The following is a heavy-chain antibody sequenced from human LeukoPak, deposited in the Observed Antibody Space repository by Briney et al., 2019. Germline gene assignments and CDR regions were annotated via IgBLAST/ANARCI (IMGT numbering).Heavy chain of an antibody. CDR1: GYTFTSYD. CDR2: MNPNSGNT. V-gene: IGHV1-8*01. CDR3: ARQGHHVYYYYYGMDV. D-gene: IGHD1-14*01. Sequence: ASVKVSCKASGYTFTSYDINWVRQATGQGLEWMGWMNPNSGNTGYAQKFQGRVTMTRNTSISTAYMELSSLRSEDTAVYYCARQGHHVYYYYYGMDVWGQGTTVTVSS. J-gene: IGHJ6*02.